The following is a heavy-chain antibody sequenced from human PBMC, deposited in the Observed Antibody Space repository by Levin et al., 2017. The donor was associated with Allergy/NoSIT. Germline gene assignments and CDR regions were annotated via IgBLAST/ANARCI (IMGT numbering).Heavy chain of an antibody. CDR2: ISHTGTT. D-gene: IGHD2-21*01. CDR3: GRDFPHCAGTTCFWFAP. J-gene: IGHJ5*02. CDR1: GYSITSGSY. V-gene: IGHV4-38-2*02. Sequence: PSETLSLTCSVYGYSITSGSYWGWIRQPPGKGLEWIATISHTGTTFYNPSLNNRGTVSLDMSKNEFSLQLRSVTAADTAVYYCGRDFPHCAGTTCFWFAPWGPGTLVTVSS.